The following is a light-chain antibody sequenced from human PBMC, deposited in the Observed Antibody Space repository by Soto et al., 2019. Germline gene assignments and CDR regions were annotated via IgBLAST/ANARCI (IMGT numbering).Light chain of an antibody. CDR2: VNSDGGH. V-gene: IGLV4-69*01. Sequence: QLVLTQSPSASASLGASVKLTCTLDSAHSTYAIAWHQQQPEKGPRYLMKVNSDGGHTKGDGIPDRFSGSSSGAERYLTISSLQSQDEADYCCQTWGAGIRVFGGGTKVTVL. CDR3: QTWGAGIRV. CDR1: SAHSTYA. J-gene: IGLJ3*02.